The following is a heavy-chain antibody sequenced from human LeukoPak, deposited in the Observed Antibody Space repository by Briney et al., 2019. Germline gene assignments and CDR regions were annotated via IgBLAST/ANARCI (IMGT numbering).Heavy chain of an antibody. CDR3: ARLVRYYYDSSGYYYFDY. D-gene: IGHD3-22*01. CDR1: GGSISSGGYD. J-gene: IGHJ4*02. V-gene: IGHV4-31*03. Sequence: MSSETLSLTCTVSGGSISSGGYDWSWIRQHPGKGLEWIGYIYYSGSTYYNPSLKSRVTISVDTSKNQFSLKLSSVTAADTAVYYCARLVRYYYDSSGYYYFDYWGQGTLVTVSS. CDR2: IYYSGST.